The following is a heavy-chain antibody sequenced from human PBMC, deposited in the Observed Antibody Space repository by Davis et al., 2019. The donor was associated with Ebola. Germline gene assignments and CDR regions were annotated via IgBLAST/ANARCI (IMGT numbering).Heavy chain of an antibody. J-gene: IGHJ6*04. Sequence: GGSLRLSCAASGFTFDDYGMGWVRHVPGKGLEWVSGINWSGDSTTYADSVKGRFTISRDNSKNTLYLQMNSLRAEDTAVYYCAKLYPHFFDWLLSPNYYYGMDVWGKGTTVTVSS. CDR2: INWSGDST. CDR1: GFTFDDYG. D-gene: IGHD3-9*01. CDR3: AKLYPHFFDWLLSPNYYYGMDV. V-gene: IGHV3-20*04.